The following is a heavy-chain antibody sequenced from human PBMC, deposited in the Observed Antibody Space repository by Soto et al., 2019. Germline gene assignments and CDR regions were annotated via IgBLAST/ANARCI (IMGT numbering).Heavy chain of an antibody. D-gene: IGHD3-10*01. Sequence: ASVKVSCKASGYTFTSYGISWVRQAPGQGLEWMGWISAYNGNTNDAQKLQGRVTMTTDTSTSTAYMELRSLRSDDTAVYYCARNRKITMVRGILTPLDYWGQGTLVTVSS. CDR2: ISAYNGNT. CDR1: GYTFTSYG. CDR3: ARNRKITMVRGILTPLDY. V-gene: IGHV1-18*01. J-gene: IGHJ4*02.